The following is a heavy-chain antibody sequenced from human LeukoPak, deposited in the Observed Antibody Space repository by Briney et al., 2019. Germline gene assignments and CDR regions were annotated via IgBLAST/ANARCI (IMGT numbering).Heavy chain of an antibody. D-gene: IGHD2-2*01. Sequence: PGGSLRLSCAASGFTLSNYWMHWVRQAPGKGLVWVSRINSDGSSTSHADSVKGRFTISRDNAKSTLYLQMNRLRSEDTAVYYCARGPQRGAAANYYGMDVWGQGTTVTVSS. CDR2: INSDGSST. V-gene: IGHV3-74*01. J-gene: IGHJ6*02. CDR3: ARGPQRGAAANYYGMDV. CDR1: GFTLSNYW.